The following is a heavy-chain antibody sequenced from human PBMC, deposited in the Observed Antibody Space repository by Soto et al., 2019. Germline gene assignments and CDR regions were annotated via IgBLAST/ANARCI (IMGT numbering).Heavy chain of an antibody. D-gene: IGHD2-15*01. Sequence: SETLSLTCTVSGGSISSYYWSWIRQPPGKGLEWIGYIYYSGSTNYNPSLKSRVTISVDTSKNQFSLKLSSVTAADTAVYYCARGDQGYCSGGSCYADAFDIWGQGTMVTVSS. CDR3: ARGDQGYCSGGSCYADAFDI. CDR1: GGSISSYY. V-gene: IGHV4-59*01. J-gene: IGHJ3*02. CDR2: IYYSGST.